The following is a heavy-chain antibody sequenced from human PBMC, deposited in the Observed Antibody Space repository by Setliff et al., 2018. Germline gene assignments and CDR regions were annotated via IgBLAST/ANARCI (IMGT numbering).Heavy chain of an antibody. CDR3: AKSSGSSSATNLEY. CDR2: ISGSGGST. Sequence: GGSLRLSCAASGFTFGSYAMTWVRQAPGKGLEWVSVISGSGGSTYYADSVKGRFTISRDNSKNTLYLQMNSLRAEDTAVYYCAKSSGSSSATNLEYLGPGTLVTVSS. CDR1: GFTFGSYA. V-gene: IGHV3-23*01. D-gene: IGHD3-10*01. J-gene: IGHJ4*02.